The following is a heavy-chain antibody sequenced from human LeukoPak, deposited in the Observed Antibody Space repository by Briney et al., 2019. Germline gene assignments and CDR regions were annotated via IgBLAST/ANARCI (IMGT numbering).Heavy chain of an antibody. V-gene: IGHV4-30-2*01. CDR2: IYHSGST. CDR1: GGSISSGGYY. J-gene: IGHJ5*02. D-gene: IGHD3-3*01. CDR3: ARPLSVFGVVKGKGWFDP. Sequence: SETLSLTCTVSGGSISSGGYYWSWIRQPPGKGLEWIGYIYHSGSTYYNPSLKSRVTISVDTSKNQFSLKLSSVTAADTAVYYCARPLSVFGVVKGKGWFDPWGQGTLVTVSS.